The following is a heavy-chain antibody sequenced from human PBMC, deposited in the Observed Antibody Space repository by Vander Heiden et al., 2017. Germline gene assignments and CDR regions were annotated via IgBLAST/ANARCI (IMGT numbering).Heavy chain of an antibody. CDR1: GGSINNYS. D-gene: IGHD5-12*01. V-gene: IGHV4-59*01. J-gene: IGHJ4*02. Sequence: QVQLQESGPGLVKPSETLSLTCTVSGGSINNYSWSWIRPPPGKGLEWIGFIYSSGSTNYIPSLKSRITISLDTSKNQFSLKLSSVTAADTAVYFCARGFSGYTFDSWGQGTLVTVSS. CDR2: IYSSGST. CDR3: ARGFSGYTFDS.